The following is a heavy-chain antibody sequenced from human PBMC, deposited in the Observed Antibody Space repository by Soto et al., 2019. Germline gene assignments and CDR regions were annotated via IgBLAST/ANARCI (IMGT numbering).Heavy chain of an antibody. D-gene: IGHD2-2*01. CDR3: ARGKGVVQPIRGGMDV. V-gene: IGHV3-21*01. Sequence: PGGSLRLSCAASGFTFSSYSMNWVRQAPGKGLEWVSSISSSSSYIYYADSVKGRFTISRDHAKNSLYLQMNSLRAEDTAVYYCARGKGVVQPIRGGMDVWGQGTTVTVSS. CDR2: ISSSSSYI. CDR1: GFTFSSYS. J-gene: IGHJ6*02.